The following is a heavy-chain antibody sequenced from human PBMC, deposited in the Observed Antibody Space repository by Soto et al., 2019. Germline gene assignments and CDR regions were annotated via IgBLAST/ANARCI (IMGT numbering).Heavy chain of an antibody. D-gene: IGHD2-15*01. CDR1: GFTFSNSC. J-gene: IGHJ4*02. Sequence: GSLRLSCSASGFTFSNSCMSLVLQAPGKGLDWVGRIKSKTDGGTTDYAAPVKGRFTISRDDSKNTLYLQMNSLKTEDTAVYYCTTAGYCSGGSCYEGPFDYWGQGTLVTVSS. CDR3: TTAGYCSGGSCYEGPFDY. V-gene: IGHV3-15*01. CDR2: IKSKTDGGTT.